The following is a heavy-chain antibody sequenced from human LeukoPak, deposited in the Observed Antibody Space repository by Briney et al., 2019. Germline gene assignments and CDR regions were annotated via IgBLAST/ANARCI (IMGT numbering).Heavy chain of an antibody. D-gene: IGHD3-22*01. CDR1: GFTFSSYA. V-gene: IGHV3-30-3*01. Sequence: GGSLRLSCAASGFTFSSYAMHRVRQAPGKGLEWVAVISYDGSNKYYADSVKGRFTISRDNSKNTLYLQMNSLRAEDTAVYYCARSSLDSSGYYFDYWGQGTLVTVSS. J-gene: IGHJ4*02. CDR2: ISYDGSNK. CDR3: ARSSLDSSGYYFDY.